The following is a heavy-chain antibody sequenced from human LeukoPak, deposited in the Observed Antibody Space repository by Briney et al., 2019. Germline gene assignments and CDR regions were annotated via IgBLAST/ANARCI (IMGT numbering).Heavy chain of an antibody. J-gene: IGHJ4*02. CDR3: AREPYPPPWYYFDY. Sequence: ASVKVSCKASGYTFTGYYMHWVQQAPGQGLEWMGWINPNSGGTSCAQKFQGRVTMTRDTSISTAYMELSRLRSDDTAFYYCAREPYPPPWYYFDYWGQGTLVTVSS. CDR1: GYTFTGYY. V-gene: IGHV1-2*02. CDR2: INPNSGGT. D-gene: IGHD2-8*02.